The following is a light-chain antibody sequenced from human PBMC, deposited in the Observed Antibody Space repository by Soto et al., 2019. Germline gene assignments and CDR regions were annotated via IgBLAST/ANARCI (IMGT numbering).Light chain of an antibody. V-gene: IGKV3-20*01. Sequence: EIVLTQSPGTLSLSPGERATLSCRASQSVSSSYLAWYQQKPGQAPRLLIYGASSRATGIPDRFSGSWSGTDFTLTSSRLAPEDFAVYYCQQYGSSPYTFGQGTKLEIK. CDR3: QQYGSSPYT. CDR1: QSVSSSY. CDR2: GAS. J-gene: IGKJ2*01.